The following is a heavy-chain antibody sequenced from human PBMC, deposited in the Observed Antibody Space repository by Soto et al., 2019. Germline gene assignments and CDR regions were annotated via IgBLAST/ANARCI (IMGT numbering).Heavy chain of an antibody. Sequence: QVQLEESGPGLVKPSETLSLTCTVSGDSVNSAPYFWSWLRQSPGKGLEWIGYIYYSGDTVYNHSLKSRVSMSLDTSKNQFSLKLRSMAAADTAIYYCAGEKRGGWRFDYWGQGTLVTVSS. CDR1: GDSVNSAPYF. J-gene: IGHJ4*02. V-gene: IGHV4-61*01. D-gene: IGHD6-19*01. CDR3: AGEKRGGWRFDY. CDR2: IYYSGDT.